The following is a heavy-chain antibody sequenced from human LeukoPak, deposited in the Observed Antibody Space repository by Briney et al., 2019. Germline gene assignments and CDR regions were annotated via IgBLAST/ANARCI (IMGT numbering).Heavy chain of an antibody. CDR2: IYYSGST. CDR1: GGSISSSSHY. D-gene: IGHD3-16*01. CDR3: ARLDDYAP. Sequence: PSETLSLTCTVSGGSISSSSHYWGWIRQAPGKGLEWIGSIYYSGSTYYNPSLKSRVTISVDTSKNQFSLKLSSVTAADTAVYYCARLDDYAPWGQGTLVTVSS. V-gene: IGHV4-39*01. J-gene: IGHJ5*02.